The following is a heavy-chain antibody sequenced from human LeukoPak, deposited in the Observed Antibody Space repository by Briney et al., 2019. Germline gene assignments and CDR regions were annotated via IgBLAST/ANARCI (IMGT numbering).Heavy chain of an antibody. CDR3: AKDPIVGATSGVAFDV. J-gene: IGHJ4*02. V-gene: IGHV3-23*01. D-gene: IGHD1-26*01. Sequence: PGGSLRLSCAASGFTFSSYAMSWVRQAPGKGLEWVSAISGSGGSTYYADSVKGRFTISRDNSKSTLYLQMNSLRAEDTAVYYCAKDPIVGATSGVAFDVWGQGTLVTVSS. CDR1: GFTFSSYA. CDR2: ISGSGGST.